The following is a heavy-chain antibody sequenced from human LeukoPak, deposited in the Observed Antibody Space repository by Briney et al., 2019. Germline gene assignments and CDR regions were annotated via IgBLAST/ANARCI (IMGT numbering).Heavy chain of an antibody. V-gene: IGHV3-21*01. CDR3: ATDSGSPIIAFDI. CDR2: ISSSSSYI. J-gene: IGHJ3*02. CDR1: GFTFSSYS. Sequence: NTGGSLRLSCAASGFTFSSYSMNWVRQAPGKGLEWVSSISSSSSYIYYADSVKGRFTISRDNAKNSLYLQMNSLRAEDTAVYYCATDSGSPIIAFDIWGQGTMVTVSS. D-gene: IGHD1-26*01.